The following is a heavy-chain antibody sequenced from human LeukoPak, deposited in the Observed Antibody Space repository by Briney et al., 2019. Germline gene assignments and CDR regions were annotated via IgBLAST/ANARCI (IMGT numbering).Heavy chain of an antibody. CDR3: ARDIRGERGYDFGPGAEGFDY. Sequence: ASVKVSFKAFGYAFTSYYLHLVRQAPGQGLEWMGIINPSGGSTPYAQKFQGRVTMTRDTSTSTVYMELSSLRSEDTAVYYCARDIRGERGYDFGPGAEGFDYWGQGTPVTVSS. CDR1: GYAFTSYY. V-gene: IGHV1-46*01. D-gene: IGHD5-18*01. CDR2: INPSGGST. J-gene: IGHJ4*02.